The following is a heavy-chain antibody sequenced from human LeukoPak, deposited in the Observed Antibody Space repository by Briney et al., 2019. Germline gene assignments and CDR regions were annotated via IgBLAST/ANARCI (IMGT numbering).Heavy chain of an antibody. Sequence: PSETLSLTCTVSGGSISSSSYYWGWIRQPPGKGLEWIGSIYYSGSTYYNPSLKSRVTISVDTSKNQFSLKLSSVTAADTAVYYCARTLRDGYTDSFDYWGQGTLVTVSS. CDR1: GGSISSSSYY. J-gene: IGHJ4*02. D-gene: IGHD5-24*01. CDR2: IYYSGST. CDR3: ARTLRDGYTDSFDY. V-gene: IGHV4-39*01.